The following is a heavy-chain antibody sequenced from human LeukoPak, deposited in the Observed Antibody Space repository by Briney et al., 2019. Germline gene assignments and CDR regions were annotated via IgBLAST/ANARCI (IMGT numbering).Heavy chain of an antibody. CDR2: IWYDGSSK. V-gene: IGHV3-33*08. CDR1: GFTFSSYA. CDR3: ARVADSSGYSTDF. Sequence: GRSLRLSCAASGFTFSSYAMHWVRQAPGKGLEWVAVIWYDGSSKYYADSVKGRFTISRDDSKNTLYLQMNSLRAEDTAVYYCARVADSSGYSTDFWGQGTLVTVSS. J-gene: IGHJ4*02. D-gene: IGHD3-22*01.